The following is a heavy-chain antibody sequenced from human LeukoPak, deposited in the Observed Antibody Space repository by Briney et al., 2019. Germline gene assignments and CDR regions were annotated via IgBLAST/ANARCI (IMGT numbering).Heavy chain of an antibody. V-gene: IGHV3-7*01. D-gene: IGHD5-24*01. CDR1: GFTFSTYW. Sequence: GGSLRLSCATSGFTFSTYWMSWVSQAPGKGLEWVANIKQDGSEKYYADSVTGRFTISRDNATNSLYLQMNSLRAEDTAVYYCANGDGFDFWGQGTLVTVSS. CDR3: ANGDGFDF. J-gene: IGHJ4*02. CDR2: IKQDGSEK.